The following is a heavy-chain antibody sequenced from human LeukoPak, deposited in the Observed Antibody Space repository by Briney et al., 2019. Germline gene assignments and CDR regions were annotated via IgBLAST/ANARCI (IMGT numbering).Heavy chain of an antibody. CDR3: ARGYVAAARLWDY. Sequence: KPSETLSLTCAVYGVSFSGNYWSWLRQPPGKGLEGIGEINHSGSTNYNPSLKSRVTISVDTSKNQFSLKLSSVTAADTAVYYCARGYVAAARLWDYWGQGTLVTVSS. CDR1: GVSFSGNY. V-gene: IGHV4-34*01. D-gene: IGHD6-13*01. CDR2: INHSGST. J-gene: IGHJ4*02.